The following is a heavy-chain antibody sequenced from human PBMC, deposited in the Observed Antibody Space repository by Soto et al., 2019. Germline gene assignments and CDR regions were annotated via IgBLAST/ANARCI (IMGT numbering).Heavy chain of an antibody. CDR3: ARLGRSGTTRDY. CDR1: GGSIGNSTSY. CDR2: IYYSGRT. D-gene: IGHD1-7*01. V-gene: IGHV4-39*01. Sequence: QLQLQESGPGLVKPSETLSLTCTVSGGSIGNSTSYWGWIRQPPGKGLEWIGSIYYSGRTYFTPSLKSRVTISVDTSKNQFSLKLNSVTAADTAVYYCARLGRSGTTRDYWGQGTLVTVSS. J-gene: IGHJ4*02.